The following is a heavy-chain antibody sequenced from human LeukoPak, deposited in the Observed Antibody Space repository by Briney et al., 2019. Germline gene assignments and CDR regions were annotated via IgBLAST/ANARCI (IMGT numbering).Heavy chain of an antibody. CDR3: AKRVSGWYLIDY. Sequence: PGGSLRLSCAASGFSFSSYAMGWVRQAPGKGLEWVSAITGSGVSTYYADSVKGRFTISKDNSKNTLYLQMNSLRAEDTAVYYCAKRVSGWYLIDYWGQGALVTVSS. CDR2: ITGSGVST. J-gene: IGHJ4*02. V-gene: IGHV3-23*01. CDR1: GFSFSSYA. D-gene: IGHD6-19*01.